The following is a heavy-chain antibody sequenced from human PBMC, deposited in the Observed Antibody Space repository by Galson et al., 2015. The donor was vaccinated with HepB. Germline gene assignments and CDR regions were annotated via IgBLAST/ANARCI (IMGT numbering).Heavy chain of an antibody. CDR2: ISYDGSNR. D-gene: IGHD3-22*01. CDR3: ARDALPDTYYYDSGGYDDWYFDL. CDR1: GFTFSSYA. V-gene: IGHV3-30*04. Sequence: LRLSCAASGFTFSSYAMHWVRQAPGKGLEWVAVISYDGSNRYYADSVKGRFTISRDNSKNTLYLQMNSLRAEDTAVYYCARDALPDTYYYDSGGYDDWYFDLWGRGTLVTVSS. J-gene: IGHJ2*01.